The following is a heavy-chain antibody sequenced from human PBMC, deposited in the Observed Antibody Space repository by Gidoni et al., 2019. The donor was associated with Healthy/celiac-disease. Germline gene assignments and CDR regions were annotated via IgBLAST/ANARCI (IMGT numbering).Heavy chain of an antibody. CDR1: GGSISSGSYY. J-gene: IGHJ4*02. Sequence: QVQLQESGPGLVKPSQTLSLTCTVSGGSISSGSYYWSWIRPPAGKGLEWIGRIYTSGSTNYNPSLKSRVTISVDTSKNQFSLKLSSVTAADTAVYYCARELYGDYVDFDYWGQGTLVTVSS. CDR3: ARELYGDYVDFDY. V-gene: IGHV4-61*02. CDR2: IYTSGST. D-gene: IGHD4-17*01.